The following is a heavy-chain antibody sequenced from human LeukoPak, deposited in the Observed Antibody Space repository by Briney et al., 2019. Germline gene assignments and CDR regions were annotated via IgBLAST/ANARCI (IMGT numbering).Heavy chain of an antibody. V-gene: IGHV3-23*01. Sequence: PGGSLRLSCAASGFTFSSFAMSWVRQAPGKGLEWVSSISGSGGSTYYADSVKGRFTVSRDNSKNTLYLQMNSLRAEDTALYYCAKGPSASHPPYSFDYWGQGTLVTVSS. J-gene: IGHJ4*02. CDR2: ISGSGGST. CDR1: GFTFSSFA. D-gene: IGHD6-6*01. CDR3: AKGPSASHPPYSFDY.